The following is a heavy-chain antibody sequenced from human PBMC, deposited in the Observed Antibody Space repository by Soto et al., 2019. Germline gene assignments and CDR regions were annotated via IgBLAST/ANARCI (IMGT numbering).Heavy chain of an antibody. CDR1: GFTFSSFE. CDR3: ARVPPSLRGGHYYYYGMDV. CDR2: ISSSGNTI. V-gene: IGHV3-48*03. Sequence: VQLVESGGGLVQPGGSLRLSCAASGFTFSSFEMNWVRQAPGEGLEWVSYISSSGNTIYYADSVNGRFTISRDNAKNSLYLRMNDLRAEDTSVYYCARVPPSLRGGHYYYYGMDVWGQGTTVTVS. J-gene: IGHJ6*02. D-gene: IGHD3-10*01.